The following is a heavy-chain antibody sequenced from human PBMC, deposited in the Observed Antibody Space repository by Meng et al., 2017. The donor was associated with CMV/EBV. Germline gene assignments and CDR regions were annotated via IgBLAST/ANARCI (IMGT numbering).Heavy chain of an antibody. V-gene: IGHV3-30*04. CDR2: ISYDGSNK. J-gene: IGHJ1*01. Sequence: GESLKISCAASGFTFSSYAMHWVRQAPGKGLEWVAVISYDGSNKYYADSVKGRFTISRDNSKNTLYLQMNSLTIEDAAIYYCAKRLHAVQWVSASTEYFQHWGQGTLVTVSS. D-gene: IGHD5-18*01. CDR3: AKRLHAVQWVSASTEYFQH. CDR1: GFTFSSYA.